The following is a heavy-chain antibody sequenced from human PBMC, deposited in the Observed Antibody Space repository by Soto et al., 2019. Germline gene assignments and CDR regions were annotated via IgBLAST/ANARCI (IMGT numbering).Heavy chain of an antibody. D-gene: IGHD3-3*01. CDR2: INPSGGST. CDR1: GYTFTSYG. V-gene: IGHV1-46*01. CDR3: AKDPYYDFWSGPYYFDY. J-gene: IGHJ4*02. Sequence: SVKVSCKASGYTFTSYGISWVRQAPGQGFEWMGIINPSGGSTSYAQKFQERVTITRDMSTSTAYMELSSLRSEDTAVYYCAKDPYYDFWSGPYYFDYWGQGTLVTVSS.